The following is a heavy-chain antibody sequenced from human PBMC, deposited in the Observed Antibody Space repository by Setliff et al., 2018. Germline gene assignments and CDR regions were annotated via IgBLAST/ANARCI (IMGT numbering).Heavy chain of an antibody. Sequence: SLRLSCSASGFTFSSLWMAWVRQAPGKGLEWVANINQGGSDQFYVESVKGRFAISRGNAKNSLYLQMNSLRVEDTAVYYCARDVFDFRTGQAGPWGQGTLVTVPQ. V-gene: IGHV3-7*01. D-gene: IGHD3-3*01. CDR3: ARDVFDFRTGQAGP. CDR1: GFTFSSLW. J-gene: IGHJ5*02. CDR2: INQGGSDQ.